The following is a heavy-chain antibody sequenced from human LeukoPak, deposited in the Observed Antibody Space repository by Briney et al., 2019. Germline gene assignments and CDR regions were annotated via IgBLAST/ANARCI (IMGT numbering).Heavy chain of an antibody. J-gene: IGHJ4*02. CDR2: ILYDGRNT. D-gene: IGHD4-23*01. V-gene: IGHV3-30*18. CDR3: AKEGGNYSFDS. CDR1: GFTFSRYG. Sequence: PGRSLRLSCAASGFTFSRYGMHWVRQAPGKGLEGVAVILYDGRNTLFADSVKGRFTISRDNSKNTVYLQMNSLRAEDTAVYYCAKEGGNYSFDSWGQGTLVTVSS.